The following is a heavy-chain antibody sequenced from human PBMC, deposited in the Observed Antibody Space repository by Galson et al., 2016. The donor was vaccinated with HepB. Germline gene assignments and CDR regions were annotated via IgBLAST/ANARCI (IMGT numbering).Heavy chain of an antibody. CDR3: ARDPYQWLSKYYFDY. CDR1: GFTFDDYA. V-gene: IGHV3-9*01. CDR2: ITCNSGTV. Sequence: SLRLSCAASGFTFDDYAMHWVRHSPGKGLEWVAGITCNSGTVFYADSVKGRFTISRDNNRNSIYLQMDNLSVEDTAFYFCARDPYQWLSKYYFDYWGQGALVTVSS. D-gene: IGHD6-19*01. J-gene: IGHJ4*02.